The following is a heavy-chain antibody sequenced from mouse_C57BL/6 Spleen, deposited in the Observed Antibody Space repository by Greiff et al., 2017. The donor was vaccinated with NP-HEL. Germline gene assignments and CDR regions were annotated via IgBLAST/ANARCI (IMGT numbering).Heavy chain of an antibody. Sequence: EVQLQQSGPELVKPGASVKISCKASGYTFTDYYMNWVKQSHGKSLEWIGDINPNNGGTSYNQKFKGKATLTVDESSSTAYMELRSLTSEDSAVYYCAGSSGPLDYWGQGTTLTVSS. D-gene: IGHD3-2*02. CDR1: GYTFTDYY. V-gene: IGHV1-26*01. CDR2: INPNNGGT. CDR3: AGSSGPLDY. J-gene: IGHJ2*01.